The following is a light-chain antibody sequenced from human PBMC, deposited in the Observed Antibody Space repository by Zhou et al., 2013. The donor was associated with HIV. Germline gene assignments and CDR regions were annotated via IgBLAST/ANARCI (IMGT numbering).Light chain of an antibody. CDR1: QSISNW. Sequence: DIQMTQSPSTLSASVGDSVTITCRASQSISNWLAWYQQKPGKAPKLLIYKAFSLESGVPSRFSGSGSGTEFTLTISSLQPDDFATYYCQHYNSYTWTFGQGTKVEIK. CDR2: KAF. CDR3: QHYNSYTWT. J-gene: IGKJ1*01. V-gene: IGKV1-5*03.